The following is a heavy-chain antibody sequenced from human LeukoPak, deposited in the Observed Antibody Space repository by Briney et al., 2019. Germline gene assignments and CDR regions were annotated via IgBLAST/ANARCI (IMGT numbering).Heavy chain of an antibody. Sequence: GGSLRLSCAVSGFTFSRYSMNWVRQAPGKGLEWVSVISGGSSSTFYADSVKGRFTISRDNAKNSLYLQMYSLRAEDTAVYYCARGSELITFGGAIGKLNWFDSWGQGTLVTVSS. CDR2: ISGGSSST. V-gene: IGHV3-21*04. J-gene: IGHJ5*01. D-gene: IGHD3-16*02. CDR3: ARGSELITFGGAIGKLNWFDS. CDR1: GFTFSRYS.